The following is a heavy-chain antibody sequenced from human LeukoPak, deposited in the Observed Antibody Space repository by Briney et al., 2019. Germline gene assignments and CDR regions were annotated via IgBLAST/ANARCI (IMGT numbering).Heavy chain of an antibody. CDR3: AKGGCSSTTCYADY. J-gene: IGHJ4*02. CDR1: GFTFSSYG. Sequence: GGSLRLSCAASGFTFSSYGMHWVRQAPGKGLEWVAVISYDGSNKYYADSVKGRFTISRDNSKNTLYLQVNSLRTEDTAVYYCAKGGCSSTTCYADYWGQGTLVTVSS. V-gene: IGHV3-30*18. D-gene: IGHD2-2*01. CDR2: ISYDGSNK.